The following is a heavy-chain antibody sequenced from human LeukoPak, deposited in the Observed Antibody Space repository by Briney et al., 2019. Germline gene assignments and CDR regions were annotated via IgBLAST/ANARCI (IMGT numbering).Heavy chain of an antibody. Sequence: QPGGSLRLSCAASGFTFSGYGMHWVRQAPGKGLEWVAFIRYDESNKYYADSVKGRFTISRDNSKNTLYLQMNSLRAEDTAVYYCASSITMVRGASQIDYWGQGTLVTVSS. J-gene: IGHJ4*02. CDR1: GFTFSGYG. V-gene: IGHV3-30*02. CDR3: ASSITMVRGASQIDY. CDR2: IRYDESNK. D-gene: IGHD3-10*01.